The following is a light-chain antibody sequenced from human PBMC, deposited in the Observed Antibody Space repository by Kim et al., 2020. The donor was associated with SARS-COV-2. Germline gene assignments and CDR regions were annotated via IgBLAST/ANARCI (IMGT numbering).Light chain of an antibody. V-gene: IGKV3-20*01. Sequence: EIVLTQSPGTLSLSPGERATLSCRVSQSVSRSYLAWYQQKAGQAPRLLIYGASSRATGIPDRFSGSGSGTDFTLTISRLEPEDCAVYYCQQYGSSPPITFGQGTRLEIK. CDR1: QSVSRSY. CDR2: GAS. CDR3: QQYGSSPPIT. J-gene: IGKJ5*01.